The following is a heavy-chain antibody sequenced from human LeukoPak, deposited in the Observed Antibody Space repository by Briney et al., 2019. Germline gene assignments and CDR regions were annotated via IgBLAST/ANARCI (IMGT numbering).Heavy chain of an antibody. V-gene: IGHV6-1*01. CDR3: ARQRSRALDL. CDR2: TYIGSKWYN. J-gene: IGHJ3*01. D-gene: IGHD1-1*01. CDR1: GDSVSNNGVA. Sequence: SQTLSLTCASSGDSVSNNGVAWNWIRQSPSRGLEWVGRTYIGSKWYNDYAMSVNSRITINPDTSKNHCSLQLNSVTPEDTAVYFCARQRSRALDLWGQGTMVTVSS.